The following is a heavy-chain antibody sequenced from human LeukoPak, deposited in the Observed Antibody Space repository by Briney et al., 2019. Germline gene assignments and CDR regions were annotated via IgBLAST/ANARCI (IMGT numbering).Heavy chain of an antibody. J-gene: IGHJ4*02. V-gene: IGHV1-2*02. CDR2: INPNSGGT. Sequence: ASVTVSCKASGYTFTGYYMHWVRQAPGQGLDWMGWINPNSGGTNYAQKFQGRVTMTRDTSISTAYMELSRLRSDDTAVYYCARVSTTVTTVDYWGQGTLVTVSS. D-gene: IGHD4-17*01. CDR1: GYTFTGYY. CDR3: ARVSTTVTTVDY.